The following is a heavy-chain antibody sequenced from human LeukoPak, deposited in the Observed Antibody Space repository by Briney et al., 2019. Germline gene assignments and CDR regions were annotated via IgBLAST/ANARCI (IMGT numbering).Heavy chain of an antibody. CDR2: INPNSGGT. CDR3: ARDLDGTYYFDY. Sequence: ASVKVSCKASGYTFTGYYMHWVRQAPGQGLEWMGWINPNSGGTNYAQKFQGRVTKTRDTSISTAYMELSRLRSDDTAVYYCARDLDGTYYFDYWGQGTLVTVSS. CDR1: GYTFTGYY. V-gene: IGHV1-2*02. J-gene: IGHJ4*02.